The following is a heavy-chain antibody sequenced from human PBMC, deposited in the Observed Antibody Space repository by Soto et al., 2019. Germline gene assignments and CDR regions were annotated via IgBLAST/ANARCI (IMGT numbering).Heavy chain of an antibody. J-gene: IGHJ5*02. CDR1: GGTFSSYA. D-gene: IGHD3-3*01. CDR2: IIPIFGTA. Sequence: QVQLVQSGAEVKKPGSSVKVSCKASGGTFSSYAVSWVRQAPGQGLEWMGGIIPIFGTANYAQKFQGRVTITADESTSTAYMELSSLRSEDTAVYYCARGVYYDFWSGPSWFDPWGQGTLVTVSS. V-gene: IGHV1-69*01. CDR3: ARGVYYDFWSGPSWFDP.